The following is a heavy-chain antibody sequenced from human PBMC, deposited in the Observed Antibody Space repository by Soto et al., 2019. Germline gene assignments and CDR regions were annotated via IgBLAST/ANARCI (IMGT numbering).Heavy chain of an antibody. CDR3: AKDYSGSYFRYFDY. CDR1: GFTFSSYW. CDR2: ISGSGGST. Sequence: GGSLRLSCAASGFTFSSYWMSWVRQAPGKGLEWVSDISGSGGSTYYADSVKGRFTISRDNSKNTLYLQMNSLRAEDTAVYYCAKDYSGSYFRYFDYWGQGTLVTVSS. J-gene: IGHJ4*02. D-gene: IGHD1-26*01. V-gene: IGHV3-23*01.